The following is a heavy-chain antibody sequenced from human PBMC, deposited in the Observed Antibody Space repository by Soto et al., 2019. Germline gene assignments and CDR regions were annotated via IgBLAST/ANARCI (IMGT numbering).Heavy chain of an antibody. J-gene: IGHJ4*02. V-gene: IGHV3-48*02. CDR2: ISSSSSTI. CDR3: ARGISVWWYEEHNYFDY. D-gene: IGHD2-15*01. CDR1: GFTFSSYS. Sequence: EVQLVESGGGLVQPGGSLRLSCAASGFTFSSYSMNWVRQAPGKGLEWVSYISSSSSTIYYADSVKGRFTISRDNAKNSLYLQMNSLRDEDTAVYYCARGISVWWYEEHNYFDYWGQGTLVTVSS.